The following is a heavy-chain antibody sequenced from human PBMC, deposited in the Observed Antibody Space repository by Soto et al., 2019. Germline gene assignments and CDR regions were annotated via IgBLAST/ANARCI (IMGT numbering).Heavy chain of an antibody. J-gene: IGHJ6*02. Sequence: GASVKVSCKASGGTFSSYAISWVRQAPGQGLEWMGGIIPIFGTANYAQKFQGRVTITADESTSTAYMELSSLRSEDTAVYYCARDGGEGEVRGVYYYYYYGMDVWGQGTTVTVSS. CDR3: ARDGGEGEVRGVYYYYYYGMDV. CDR1: GGTFSSYA. D-gene: IGHD3-10*01. V-gene: IGHV1-69*13. CDR2: IIPIFGTA.